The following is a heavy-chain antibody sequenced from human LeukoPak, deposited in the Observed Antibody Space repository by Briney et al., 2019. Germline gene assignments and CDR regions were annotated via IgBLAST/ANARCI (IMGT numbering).Heavy chain of an antibody. CDR3: ARGSTGIYYYYGMDV. V-gene: IGHV1-69*01. Sequence: SVKVSCKASGGTFSSYAINWVRQTPGQGLEWMGGIIPIFGTANYAQKFQGRVTITADESTSTAYMELSSLRSEDTAVYYCARGSTGIYYYYGMDVWGQGTTVTVSS. D-gene: IGHD3-10*01. CDR2: IIPIFGTA. J-gene: IGHJ6*02. CDR1: GGTFSSYA.